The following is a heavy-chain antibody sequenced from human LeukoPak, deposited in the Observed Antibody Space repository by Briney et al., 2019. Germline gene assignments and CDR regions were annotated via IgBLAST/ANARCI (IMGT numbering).Heavy chain of an antibody. Sequence: SCKASGGTFSSYAISWVRQAPGKGLEWISYISAGSNNIYYADSVKGRFTISRDNAKNSLYLQMSSLRDEDTAVYYCARGYSDSWGQGALVTVSS. V-gene: IGHV3-48*02. CDR2: ISAGSNNI. J-gene: IGHJ4*02. CDR1: GGTFSSYA. CDR3: ARGYSDS.